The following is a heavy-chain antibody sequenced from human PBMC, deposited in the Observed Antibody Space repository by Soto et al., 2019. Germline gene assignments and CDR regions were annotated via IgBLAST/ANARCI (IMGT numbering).Heavy chain of an antibody. CDR1: GYTLTELS. V-gene: IGHV1-24*01. D-gene: IGHD6-6*01. Sequence: ASVKVSCKVSGYTLTELSMHWVRQAPGKGLEWMGGFDPEDGETIYAQKFQGRVTMTEDTSTDTAYMELRSLRSEDTAVYYCATDLWGGQAARPKGYYYYGMDVWGQGTTVTVSS. CDR3: ATDLWGGQAARPKGYYYYGMDV. CDR2: FDPEDGET. J-gene: IGHJ6*02.